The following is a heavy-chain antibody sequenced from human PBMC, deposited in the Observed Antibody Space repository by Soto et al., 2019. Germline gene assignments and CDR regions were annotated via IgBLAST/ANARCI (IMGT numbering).Heavy chain of an antibody. Sequence: ASLRLSCTASGYTFSNYTMNWVRQAPGKGLEWVSNIRSTSDATYYADSVKGRFTISRDNAKNSLHLQMNSLRDEDTAVYYCVRDAAYAFDIWGQGTMVTVSS. CDR1: GYTFSNYT. CDR2: IRSTSDAT. V-gene: IGHV3-48*02. CDR3: VRDAAYAFDI. D-gene: IGHD6-25*01. J-gene: IGHJ3*02.